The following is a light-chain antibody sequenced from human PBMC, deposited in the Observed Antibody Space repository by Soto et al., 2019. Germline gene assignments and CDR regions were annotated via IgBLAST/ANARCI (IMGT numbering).Light chain of an antibody. CDR1: SSNIGAGYD. J-gene: IGLJ1*01. CDR2: GNS. Sequence: QSALTQPPSVSGAPGQRGTISCTGSSSNIGAGYDVHWYQQLPGTAPKLLIYGNSNRPSGVPDRFSGSKSGTSASLAITGLQAEDGADYYCQSYDSSLSGSNVFGTGTKVTVL. V-gene: IGLV1-40*01. CDR3: QSYDSSLSGSNV.